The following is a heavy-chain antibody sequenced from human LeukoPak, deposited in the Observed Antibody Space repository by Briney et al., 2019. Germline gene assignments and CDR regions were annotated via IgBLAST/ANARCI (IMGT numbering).Heavy chain of an antibody. J-gene: IGHJ6*03. D-gene: IGHD6-19*01. CDR3: ARTQSIAVAGDYYYYMDV. Sequence: GGSLRLSCAASGFTFDDYGMSWVRQAPGKGLEWVSGINWNSGSTGYADSVKGRFTISRDNAKNSLYLQMNGLRAEDTALYYCARTQSIAVAGDYYYYMDVWGKGTTVTVSS. CDR1: GFTFDDYG. CDR2: INWNSGST. V-gene: IGHV3-20*04.